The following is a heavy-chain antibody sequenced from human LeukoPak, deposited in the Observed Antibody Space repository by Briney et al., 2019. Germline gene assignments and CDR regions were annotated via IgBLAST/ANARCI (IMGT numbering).Heavy chain of an antibody. Sequence: PSETLSLTCAVYGGSFSGYYWSWIRQPPGKGLEWIGEINPSGSTSYNPSLKSRVTISVDTSKNQFSLKLSSVTAADTAVYYCASLSASGWFDPWGQGTLVTVSS. V-gene: IGHV4-34*01. J-gene: IGHJ5*02. CDR1: GGSFSGYY. CDR3: ASLSASGWFDP. CDR2: INPSGST. D-gene: IGHD3-10*01.